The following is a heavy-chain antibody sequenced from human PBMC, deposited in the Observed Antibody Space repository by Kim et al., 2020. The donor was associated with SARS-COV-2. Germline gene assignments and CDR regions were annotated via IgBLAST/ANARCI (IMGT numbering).Heavy chain of an antibody. V-gene: IGHV4-39*07. CDR3: ARDPSVAGGG. CDR2: ST. Sequence: STYYNPSLKSRVTISVDTSKNQFSLKLSSVTAADTAVYYCARDPSVAGGGWGQGTLVTVSS. J-gene: IGHJ4*02. D-gene: IGHD6-19*01.